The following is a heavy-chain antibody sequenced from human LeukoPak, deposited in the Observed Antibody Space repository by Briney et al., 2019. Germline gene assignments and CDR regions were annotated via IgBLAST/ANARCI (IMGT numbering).Heavy chain of an antibody. CDR1: GFTVSSNY. CDR3: TRAYWIGFHFDS. D-gene: IGHD3-3*01. Sequence: GGSLRLSCAASGFTVSSNYMSWVRQAPGKGLEWVSVIYSGGSTYYADSVKGRFAISRDNSKNTLYLQMNSLRAEDTAVYYCTRAYWIGFHFDSWGQGILVSVSS. CDR2: IYSGGST. V-gene: IGHV3-53*01. J-gene: IGHJ4*02.